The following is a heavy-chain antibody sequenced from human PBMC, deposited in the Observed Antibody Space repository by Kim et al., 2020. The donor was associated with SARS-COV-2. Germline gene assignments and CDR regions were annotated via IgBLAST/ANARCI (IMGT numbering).Heavy chain of an antibody. CDR3: ARDGDYGDYFDY. CDR1: GGSISSYY. CDR2: IYYSGST. J-gene: IGHJ4*02. Sequence: SETLSLTCTVSGGSISSYYWSWIRQPPGKGLEWIGYIYYSGSTNYNPSLKSRVTISVDTSKNQFSLKLSSVTAADTAVYYCARDGDYGDYFDYWGQGTLV. V-gene: IGHV4-59*13. D-gene: IGHD4-17*01.